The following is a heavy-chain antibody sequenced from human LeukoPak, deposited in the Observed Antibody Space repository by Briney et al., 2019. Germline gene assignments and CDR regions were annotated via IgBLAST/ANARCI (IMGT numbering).Heavy chain of an antibody. V-gene: IGHV3-23*01. D-gene: IGHD3-22*01. Sequence: GGSLRLSCAASGFTFSNYATTWVRQAPGKGLEWVSTIVGSGATTYYADSVKGRFTISRDNSKNTLYLQMNSLRAEDTAVYYCAKGYYDSSGYYFDDWGQGTLVTVSS. CDR3: AKGYYDSSGYYFDD. J-gene: IGHJ4*02. CDR2: IVGSGATT. CDR1: GFTFSNYA.